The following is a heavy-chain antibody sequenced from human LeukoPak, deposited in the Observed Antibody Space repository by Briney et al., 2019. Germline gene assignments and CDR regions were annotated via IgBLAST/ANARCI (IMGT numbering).Heavy chain of an antibody. CDR1: GFTFSSYG. D-gene: IGHD3-10*01. CDR3: AKDPIRGVRPYYFSS. Sequence: GGSLRLSCAASGFTFSSYGMQWVRQAPGKGLEWVAFIHYDGSNKYYANSVKGRFTIFRDNSKNTLYLHMSSLRAEDTAVYYCAKDPIRGVRPYYFSSWGQGTLVTVSS. CDR2: IHYDGSNK. J-gene: IGHJ4*02. V-gene: IGHV3-30*02.